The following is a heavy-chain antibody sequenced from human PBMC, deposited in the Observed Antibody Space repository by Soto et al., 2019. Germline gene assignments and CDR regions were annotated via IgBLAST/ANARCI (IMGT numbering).Heavy chain of an antibody. V-gene: IGHV3-74*01. Sequence: EVQLVESGGGLVQPGGSLRLSCAASGIPFSIYRMHWVRQAPGKGLVWISRINSDGSSTSYADSVNGRFTISRDSAKNTLYLQMNSLRADDTAVYYCASGSRALGYYMDVWGKGTTVIVSS. CDR3: ASGSRALGYYMDV. J-gene: IGHJ6*03. CDR2: INSDGSST. CDR1: GIPFSIYR. D-gene: IGHD3-16*01.